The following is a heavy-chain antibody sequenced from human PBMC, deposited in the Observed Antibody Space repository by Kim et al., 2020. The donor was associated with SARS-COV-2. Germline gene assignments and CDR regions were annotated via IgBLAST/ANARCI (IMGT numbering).Heavy chain of an antibody. D-gene: IGHD1-20*01. CDR1: GGSISSGGYS. Sequence: SETLSLTCAVSGGSISSGGYSWSWIRQPPGKGLEWIGYIYHSGSTYYNPSLKSRVTISVDRSKNQFSLKLSSVTAADTAVYYCARGAYNWNYFDYWGQGTLVTVSS. J-gene: IGHJ4*02. CDR2: IYHSGST. V-gene: IGHV4-30-2*01. CDR3: ARGAYNWNYFDY.